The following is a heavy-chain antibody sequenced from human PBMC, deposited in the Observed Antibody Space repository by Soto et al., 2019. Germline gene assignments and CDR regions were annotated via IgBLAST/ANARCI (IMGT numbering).Heavy chain of an antibody. Sequence: QVQLVQSGAEVKKPGSSKKVSCKASGGTFGTYTISWVRQAPGQGLEWMGRIIPYLDITDYAQKYQGRFTIAADKSTTTAYMELNRLRSEDTAVYFCARDTTYWGQGTVVTVSS. V-gene: IGHV1-69*02. D-gene: IGHD5-18*01. CDR2: IIPYLDIT. CDR1: GGTFGTYT. CDR3: ARDTTY. J-gene: IGHJ4*02.